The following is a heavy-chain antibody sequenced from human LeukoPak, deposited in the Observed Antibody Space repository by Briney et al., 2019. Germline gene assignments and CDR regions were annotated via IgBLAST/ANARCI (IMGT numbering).Heavy chain of an antibody. Sequence: SETLSLTCTVSGGSISSYYRSWIRQPPGKGLEWIGYIYYSGSTNYNPSLKSRVTISVDTSKNQFSLKLSSVTAADTAVYYCASQPRYCSGGSCSDAFDIWGQGTMVTVSS. D-gene: IGHD2-15*01. V-gene: IGHV4-59*01. J-gene: IGHJ3*02. CDR3: ASQPRYCSGGSCSDAFDI. CDR2: IYYSGST. CDR1: GGSISSYY.